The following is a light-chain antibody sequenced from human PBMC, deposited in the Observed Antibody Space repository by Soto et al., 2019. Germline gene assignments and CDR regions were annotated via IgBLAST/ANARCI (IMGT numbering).Light chain of an antibody. CDR3: QQYINAPQT. J-gene: IGKJ1*01. CDR1: QSVLYSPNNKNY. CDR2: WAS. V-gene: IGKV4-1*01. Sequence: DIVMTQSPDSLAVSLGERATINCKSSQSVLYSPNNKNYLAWYQQKPGQPPKLLVYWASTRESGVPDRFSGSGSETEFTLTITSLQAEYVAVYYCQQYINAPQTFGQGTKVEIK.